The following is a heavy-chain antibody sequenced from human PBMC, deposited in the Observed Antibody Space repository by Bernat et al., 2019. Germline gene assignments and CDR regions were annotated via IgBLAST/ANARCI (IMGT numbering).Heavy chain of an antibody. CDR2: VNSDGSTA. CDR3: ARVAVTDDY. J-gene: IGHJ4*02. V-gene: IGHV3-74*01. Sequence: EVQLVESGGGLIQPGGSLRLSCAASGFTFIRYWMHWVRQAPGKGVVWVSRVNSDGSTAAYAESVKSRCTISRDNTKNTLYLQMNSLRDEDTGIYFCARVAVTDDYWGQGILLTVSS. D-gene: IGHD2-21*02. CDR1: GFTFIRYW.